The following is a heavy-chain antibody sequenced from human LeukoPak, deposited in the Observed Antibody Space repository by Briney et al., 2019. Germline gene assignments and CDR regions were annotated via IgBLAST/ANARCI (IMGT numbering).Heavy chain of an antibody. CDR2: IYTSGNT. V-gene: IGHV4-61*02. CDR1: GGSISSGSYY. Sequence: SETLSLTCTVSGGSISSGSYYWSWIRQPAGKGLEWIGRIYTSGNTNYNPSLKSRVTISVDTSKNQFSLKLSSVTAADTAVYYCARGAYYYGSGKIFDYWGQGTLVTVSS. J-gene: IGHJ4*02. CDR3: ARGAYYYGSGKIFDY. D-gene: IGHD3-10*01.